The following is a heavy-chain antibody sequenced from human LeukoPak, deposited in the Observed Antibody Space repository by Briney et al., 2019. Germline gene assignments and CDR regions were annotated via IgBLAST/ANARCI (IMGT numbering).Heavy chain of an antibody. D-gene: IGHD3-10*01. J-gene: IGHJ4*02. Sequence: SETLSLTCTVSGGSISSTTYYWGWIRQPPGKGLEWIGSVYYSGSTYYNPSLRSRVTISVDSSKNQFSLRLTSVTAADAAVYYCARRRGVTMVRGVINPFDYWGQGILVTVSS. V-gene: IGHV4-39*01. CDR2: VYYSGST. CDR3: ARRRGVTMVRGVINPFDY. CDR1: GGSISSTTYY.